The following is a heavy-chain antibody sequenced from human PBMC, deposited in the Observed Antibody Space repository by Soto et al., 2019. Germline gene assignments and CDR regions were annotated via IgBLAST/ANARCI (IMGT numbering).Heavy chain of an antibody. V-gene: IGHV1-69*01. CDR1: GGSLSGYA. D-gene: IGHD3-16*02. J-gene: IGHJ6*02. CDR2: IIPIFGTA. Sequence: SSLKGSCKTSGGSLSGYASSWVRKHTRQGLEWMGGIIPIFGTANYAQKFQGRVTITADESTSTAYMELSSLRSEDTAVYYCPGHDYVWGSSRYAGGMDVWGQGTTVTVSS. CDR3: PGHDYVWGSSRYAGGMDV.